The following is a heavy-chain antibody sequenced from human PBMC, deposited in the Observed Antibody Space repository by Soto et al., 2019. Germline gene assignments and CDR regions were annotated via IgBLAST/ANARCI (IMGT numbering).Heavy chain of an antibody. D-gene: IGHD6-6*01. Sequence: ASVKVSCKASGYTFTGYYMHWVRQAPGQGLEWMGWINAYNGNTNYAQKLQGRVTMTTDTSTSTAYMELRSLRSDDTAVYYCARGQGKQLVDYWGQGTLVTVSS. CDR2: INAYNGNT. CDR3: ARGQGKQLVDY. CDR1: GYTFTGYY. V-gene: IGHV1-18*04. J-gene: IGHJ4*02.